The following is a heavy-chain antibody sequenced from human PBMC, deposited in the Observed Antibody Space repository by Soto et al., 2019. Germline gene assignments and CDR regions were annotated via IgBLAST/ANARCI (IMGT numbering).Heavy chain of an antibody. CDR1: GFTFSSYG. CDR3: VSDRGYGHASVPYS. CDR2: ISYDGGRQ. Sequence: QAQLVESGGGVVQPGRSLRLSCAASGFTFSSYGMHWVRQAPGTGLVWVAVISYDGGRQHYADSVKGRFTISRDNSKNMVLLQMNSLSAEDTAVYYCVSDRGYGHASVPYSWGQGTLVSVSS. J-gene: IGHJ4*02. V-gene: IGHV3-30*03. D-gene: IGHD5-18*01.